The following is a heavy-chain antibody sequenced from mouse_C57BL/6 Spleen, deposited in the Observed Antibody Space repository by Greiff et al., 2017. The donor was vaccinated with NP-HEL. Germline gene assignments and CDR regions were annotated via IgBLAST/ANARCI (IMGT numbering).Heavy chain of an antibody. CDR1: GYTFTSYW. CDR3: ARGGGYSHFDY. D-gene: IGHD2-3*01. Sequence: QVQLQQPGAELVRPGSSEKLSCKASGYTFTSYWMHWVKQRPIQGLEWIGNIDPSDSETHYNQKFKDKATLTVDKSSSTAYMQLSSLTSEDSAVYYCARGGGYSHFDYWGQGTTLTVSS. J-gene: IGHJ2*01. CDR2: IDPSDSET. V-gene: IGHV1-52*01.